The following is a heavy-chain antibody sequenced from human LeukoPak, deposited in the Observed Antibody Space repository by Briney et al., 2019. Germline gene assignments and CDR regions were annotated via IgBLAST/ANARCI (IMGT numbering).Heavy chain of an antibody. CDR3: ARHRRSSNWFDP. J-gene: IGHJ5*02. Sequence: SETLSLTCTVSGGSISSYYWSWIRQPPGKGLEWIGYIYYSGSTNYNPSLTSRVTISVDTSKNQFSLKLSSVTAADAAVYYCARHRRSSNWFDPWGQGTLVTVSS. CDR1: GGSISSYY. CDR2: IYYSGST. V-gene: IGHV4-59*08.